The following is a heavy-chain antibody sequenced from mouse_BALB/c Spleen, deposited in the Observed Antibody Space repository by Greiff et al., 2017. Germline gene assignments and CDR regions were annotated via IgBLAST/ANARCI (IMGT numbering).Heavy chain of an antibody. Sequence: VQLQESGAELARPGASVKLSCKASGYTFTSYWMQWVKQRPGQGLEWIGAIYPGDGDTRYTQKFKGKATLTADKSSSTAYMQLSSLASEDSAVYYCARRGYDVPYFDYWGQGTTLTVSS. D-gene: IGHD2-2*01. CDR2: IYPGDGDT. CDR3: ARRGYDVPYFDY. CDR1: GYTFTSYW. J-gene: IGHJ2*01. V-gene: IGHV1-87*01.